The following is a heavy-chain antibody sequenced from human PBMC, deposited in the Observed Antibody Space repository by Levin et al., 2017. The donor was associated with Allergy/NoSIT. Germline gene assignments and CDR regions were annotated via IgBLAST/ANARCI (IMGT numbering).Heavy chain of an antibody. CDR3: ANPGYYYDSSGYLAPAFDI. D-gene: IGHD3-22*01. Sequence: SVKVSCKASGGTFSSYAISWVRQAPGQGLEWMGGIIPIFGTANYAQKFQGRVTITADESTSTAYMELSSLRSEDTAVYYCANPGYYYDSSGYLAPAFDIWGQGTMVTVSS. CDR1: GGTFSSYA. V-gene: IGHV1-69*13. J-gene: IGHJ3*02. CDR2: IIPIFGTA.